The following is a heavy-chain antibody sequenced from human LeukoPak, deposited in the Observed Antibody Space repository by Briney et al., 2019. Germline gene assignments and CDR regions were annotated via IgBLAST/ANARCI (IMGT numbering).Heavy chain of an antibody. J-gene: IGHJ3*02. CDR2: ISNDNTFM. CDR3: ARDRYDRSGFYYGHDAFDI. Sequence: NPGGSLRLSCAASGFTFSSYSMNWVRQAPGKGLEWVSSISNDNTFMHYADSVKGRFTISRDNAKSSLYLQMNSLRAEDTAVYYCARDRYDRSGFYYGHDAFDIWGQGIMVTVSS. D-gene: IGHD3-22*01. V-gene: IGHV3-21*01. CDR1: GFTFSSYS.